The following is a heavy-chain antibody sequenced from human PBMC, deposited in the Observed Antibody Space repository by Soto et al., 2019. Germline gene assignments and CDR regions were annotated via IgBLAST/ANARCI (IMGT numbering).Heavy chain of an antibody. CDR1: GFTFDDYT. D-gene: IGHD6-6*01. Sequence: EVQLVESGGVVVQPGGSLRLSCAASGFTFDDYTMHWVRQAPGKGLEWVSLITRDGSNTYYADSVKGRFTISRDNSKNSLYLQMSSLRTEDTALYYCATARTASASSFGCWGQGTLVTVSS. V-gene: IGHV3-43*01. CDR3: ATARTASASSFGC. J-gene: IGHJ4*02. CDR2: ITRDGSNT.